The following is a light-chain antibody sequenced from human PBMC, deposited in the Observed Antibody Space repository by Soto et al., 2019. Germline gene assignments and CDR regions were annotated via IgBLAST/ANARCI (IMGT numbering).Light chain of an antibody. J-gene: IGLJ2*01. Sequence: QSVLTQPPSASGTPGQRVTSSCSGSSSNIGSNTVNWYQQLPGTAPKLLSYSNNQRPSGVPDRFSGSKSGTSASLASSGLQSEDEADYYCAAWEDSLNGVVFGGGTQLTVL. CDR3: AAWEDSLNGVV. V-gene: IGLV1-44*01. CDR1: SSNIGSNT. CDR2: SNN.